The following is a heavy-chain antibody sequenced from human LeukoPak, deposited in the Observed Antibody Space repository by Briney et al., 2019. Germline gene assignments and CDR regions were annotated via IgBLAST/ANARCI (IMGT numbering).Heavy chain of an antibody. CDR2: INPNSGGT. J-gene: IGHJ6*03. CDR3: ARGDYGDLIYYYYYMDV. D-gene: IGHD4-17*01. Sequence: ASVKVSCKASGYTFTGYYMHWVRQAPGQGLEWMGWINPNSGGTNYAQKFQGRVTMTRDTSISTAYMELSSLRSDDTAVYYCARGDYGDLIYYYYYMDVWGKGTTVTVSS. CDR1: GYTFTGYY. V-gene: IGHV1-2*02.